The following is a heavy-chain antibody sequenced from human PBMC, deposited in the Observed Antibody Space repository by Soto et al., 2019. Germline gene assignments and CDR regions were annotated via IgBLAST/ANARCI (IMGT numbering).Heavy chain of an antibody. J-gene: IGHJ4*02. V-gene: IGHV3-30*14. CDR3: AGLTGKLEY. D-gene: IGHD3-9*01. CDR1: GFTLRGYP. CDR2: VSNDGNSK. Sequence: SLRLSCAASGFTLRGYPMHWVRQAPGKGLEWVAAVSNDGNSKYYADSVKGRFTISRDNSKNTLYFQMNSLRAEDTAVYYCAGLTGKLEYWGPGTLVTVS.